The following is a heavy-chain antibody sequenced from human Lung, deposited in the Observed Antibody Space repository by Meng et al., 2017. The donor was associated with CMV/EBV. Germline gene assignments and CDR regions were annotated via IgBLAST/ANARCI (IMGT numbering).Heavy chain of an antibody. Sequence: ASVKVSCKASGYTFTAHFFHWVRQAPGQGLEWMGWIHPHRGNTNYAQQFQGRVTLTTVTSINTGYMELTRLTSEDTAVYHCARDNNWCPGYWGQGTRVTVSS. CDR1: GYTFTAHF. D-gene: IGHD1-1*01. V-gene: IGHV1-2*02. CDR2: IHPHRGNT. CDR3: ARDNNWCPGY. J-gene: IGHJ4*02.